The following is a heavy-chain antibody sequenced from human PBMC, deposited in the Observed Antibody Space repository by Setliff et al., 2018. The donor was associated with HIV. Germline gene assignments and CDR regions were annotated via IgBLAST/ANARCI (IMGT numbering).Heavy chain of an antibody. J-gene: IGHJ4*02. Sequence: SETLSLTCTVSGGSMNNYYWTWIRQPPGKGLEWIGYIYTSGSTKYNPSLKSRVTISLDTSKNQFSLKLTSVTAADTAVYYCARHANGPYGPFGDLLYFDYWGLGTLVTVS. CDR2: IYTSGST. CDR3: ARHANGPYGPFGDLLYFDY. CDR1: GGSMNNYY. V-gene: IGHV4-4*09. D-gene: IGHD2-21*02.